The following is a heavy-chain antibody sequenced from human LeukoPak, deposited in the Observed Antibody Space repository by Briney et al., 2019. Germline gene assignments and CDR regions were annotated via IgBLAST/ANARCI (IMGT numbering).Heavy chain of an antibody. Sequence: PGGSLRLSCAASGFTFSSYAMSWVRQAPGKGLEWVSAISGSGGSTYYADSVKGRFTISRDNSKNTLYLQMNSLRAEDTAVYYCAKARGYDILTGYYNDYWGQGTLVTVSP. CDR1: GFTFSSYA. V-gene: IGHV3-23*01. D-gene: IGHD3-9*01. CDR2: ISGSGGST. J-gene: IGHJ4*02. CDR3: AKARGYDILTGYYNDY.